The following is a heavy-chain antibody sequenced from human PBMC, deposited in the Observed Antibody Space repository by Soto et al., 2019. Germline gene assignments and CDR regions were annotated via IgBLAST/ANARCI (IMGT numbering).Heavy chain of an antibody. J-gene: IGHJ4*02. D-gene: IGHD3-10*01. Sequence: PGGSLRLSCAASGFIFKMYWMHWVRQSPGKGLVWISRIYNDGTYSDYADSVRGRFTISRDNVNDTLYLQMNNLRAEDSGLYYCTRGPRPISTGTGAYWGQGPPVTLSS. CDR2: IYNDGTYS. CDR1: GFIFKMYW. V-gene: IGHV3-74*01. CDR3: TRGPRPISTGTGAY.